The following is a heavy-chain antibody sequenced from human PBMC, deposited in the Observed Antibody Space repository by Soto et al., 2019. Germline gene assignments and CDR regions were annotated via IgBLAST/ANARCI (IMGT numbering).Heavy chain of an antibody. CDR1: GGSISSYY. J-gene: IGHJ6*02. Sequence: QVQLQESGPGLVKPSETLSLTCTVSGGSISSYYWSWIRQPPGKGLEWIGYIYYSGSTNYNPSLKSRVTISVDTSKNQFSLKLSSVSAADTAVYYCAGAGVSSSWYNYYGMDVWGQGTTVTVSS. CDR2: IYYSGST. D-gene: IGHD6-13*01. CDR3: AGAGVSSSWYNYYGMDV. V-gene: IGHV4-59*01.